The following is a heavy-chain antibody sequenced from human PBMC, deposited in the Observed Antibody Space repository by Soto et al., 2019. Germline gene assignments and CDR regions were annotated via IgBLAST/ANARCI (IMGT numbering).Heavy chain of an antibody. D-gene: IGHD6-19*01. CDR2: LYTGGTT. J-gene: IGHJ4*02. V-gene: IGHV3-53*01. CDR1: GLTVSRNH. Sequence: PGGSLRLSCAASGLTVSRNHMTWVRQAPGKGLEWVAVLYTGGTTSYADSVKGRFIISRDNSNNKLYLQMNSLRVEDTAVYYCGTGIAVAIDYWGQGTLVTVSS. CDR3: GTGIAVAIDY.